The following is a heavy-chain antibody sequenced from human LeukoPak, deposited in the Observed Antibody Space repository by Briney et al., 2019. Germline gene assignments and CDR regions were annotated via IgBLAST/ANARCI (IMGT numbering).Heavy chain of an antibody. J-gene: IGHJ5*02. CDR3: ASCSSTSWYAGDWFDP. Sequence: SETLSLTCAVYGGSFSDYYWSWIRQSPGKGLEWIGEINHSGSTNYNPSLKSRVTISVDTSKNQFSLKLNSVTAADTAVYYYASCSSTSWYAGDWFDPWGQGTLVTASS. CDR2: INHSGST. CDR1: GGSFSDYY. V-gene: IGHV4-34*01. D-gene: IGHD2-2*01.